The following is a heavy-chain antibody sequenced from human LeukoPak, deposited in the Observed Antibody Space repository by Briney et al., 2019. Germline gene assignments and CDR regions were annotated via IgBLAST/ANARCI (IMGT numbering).Heavy chain of an antibody. CDR3: AKGGYCSGGSCYPYYFDY. CDR2: ISGSGGST. D-gene: IGHD2-15*01. Sequence: PGGSLRLSCAASGFTFSSYAMSWVRQAPGKGLEWVSAISGSGGSTYYADSVKGRFTVSRDNSKNTLYLQMNSLRAEDTAVYYCAKGGYCSGGSCYPYYFDYWGQGTLVTVSS. J-gene: IGHJ4*02. V-gene: IGHV3-23*01. CDR1: GFTFSSYA.